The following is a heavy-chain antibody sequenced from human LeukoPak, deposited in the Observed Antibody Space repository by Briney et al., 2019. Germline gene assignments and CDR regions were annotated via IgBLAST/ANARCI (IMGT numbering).Heavy chain of an antibody. Sequence: GGSLRLSCAASGFSFSGYAMSWVRQAPGKGLEWVSYISSSGSTIYYADSVKGRFTISRDNAKNSLYLQMNSLRAEDTAVYYCESDSEGIAAASTDYWGQGTLVTVSS. V-gene: IGHV3-11*01. D-gene: IGHD6-13*01. J-gene: IGHJ4*02. CDR3: ESDSEGIAAASTDY. CDR2: ISSSGSTI. CDR1: GFSFSGYA.